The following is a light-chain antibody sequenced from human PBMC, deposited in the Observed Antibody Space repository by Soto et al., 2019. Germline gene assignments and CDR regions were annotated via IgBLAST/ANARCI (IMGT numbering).Light chain of an antibody. J-gene: IGKJ1*01. CDR2: DAA. CDR1: QSVGTS. Sequence: DIVLTQSPATLSLSPGERATLSCTASQSVGTSLAWYKQQPGQAPRLLIHDAAYRASGIPERFSGSGSGTAFTLTISSLEPEDIAVYYCQQRSNWPWTFGQGTKVDI. CDR3: QQRSNWPWT. V-gene: IGKV3-11*01.